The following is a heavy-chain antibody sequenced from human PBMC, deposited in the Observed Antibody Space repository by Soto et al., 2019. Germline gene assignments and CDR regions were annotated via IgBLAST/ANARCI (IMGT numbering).Heavy chain of an antibody. Sequence: QPPGRGLEWIGYIYYSGSTYYNPSLKSRVTISVDTSKNQFSLKLSSVTAADTAVYYCARLSRIAVAGSSGGAFDIWGQGTMVTVSS. V-gene: IGHV4-30-4*01. D-gene: IGHD6-19*01. CDR2: IYYSGST. J-gene: IGHJ3*02. CDR3: ARLSRIAVAGSSGGAFDI.